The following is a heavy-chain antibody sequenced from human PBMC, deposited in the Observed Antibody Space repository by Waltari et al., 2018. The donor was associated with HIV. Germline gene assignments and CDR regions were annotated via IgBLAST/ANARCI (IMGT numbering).Heavy chain of an antibody. V-gene: IGHV6-1*01. CDR2: TSHRSEWRF. J-gene: IGHJ5*02. CDR1: GESLSRHTAA. Sequence: QVRLLQAGPGPMKTSQTLSLSYDIPGESLSRHTAAWNWVRSSPSRGLEWLGKTSHRSEWRFDYAKFLKSRLSISVDISKNQFSLHLTSVIPGDSATYFCVRDSFGFDVWGQGSLVTV. D-gene: IGHD3-10*01. CDR3: VRDSFGFDV.